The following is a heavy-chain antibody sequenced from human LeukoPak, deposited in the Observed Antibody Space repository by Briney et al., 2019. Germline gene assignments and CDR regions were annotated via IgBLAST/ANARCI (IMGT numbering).Heavy chain of an antibody. J-gene: IGHJ4*02. D-gene: IGHD1-26*01. V-gene: IGHV4-39*01. Sequence: SETLSLTCTVSGGSISSSSYYWGWIRQPPGKGLEWIGSIYYSGSTYYNPSLKSRVTISVDTSKNQFSLKLSSVTAADTAVYYCARRTQARDRFAGATTVPDYWGQGTLVTVSS. CDR3: ARRTQARDRFAGATTVPDY. CDR1: GGSISSSSYY. CDR2: IYYSGST.